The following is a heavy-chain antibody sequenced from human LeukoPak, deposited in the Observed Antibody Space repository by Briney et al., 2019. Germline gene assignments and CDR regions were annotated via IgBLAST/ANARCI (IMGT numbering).Heavy chain of an antibody. CDR2: IWYDGSNK. J-gene: IGHJ4*02. V-gene: IGHV3-33*01. CDR1: GFTFSSYG. D-gene: IGHD5-18*01. Sequence: PGGSLRLSCAASGFTFSSYGMHWVRQAPGKGLEWVALIWYDGSNKYYADSVKGRFTISRDNSKSTLYLQMNSLRAEDTAVYYCARGAPGYSYGSRFDYWGQGTLVTVSS. CDR3: ARGAPGYSYGSRFDY.